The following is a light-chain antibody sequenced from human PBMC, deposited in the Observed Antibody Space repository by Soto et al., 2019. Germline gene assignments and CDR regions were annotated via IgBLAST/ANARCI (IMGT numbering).Light chain of an antibody. V-gene: IGKV1-13*02. J-gene: IGKJ5*01. Sequence: AIQLTQSPSSLSASVGDRVTITCRASQDITSALAWYQQKPGKAPNLLIYAASSLKSGVPSRFSGSGSGTDFTLTSSSLQPEDFATYYCQQFNSYVITFGQGTRLETK. CDR3: QQFNSYVIT. CDR2: AAS. CDR1: QDITSA.